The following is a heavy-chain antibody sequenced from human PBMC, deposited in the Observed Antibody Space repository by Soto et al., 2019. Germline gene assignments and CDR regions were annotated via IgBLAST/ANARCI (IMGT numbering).Heavy chain of an antibody. J-gene: IGHJ6*03. V-gene: IGHV3-15*01. CDR2: IKSKTDGGTT. CDR1: GFTFSKAY. CDR3: TNRQLLWFGESAEYYYMDV. Sequence: GGSLRLSCAASGFTFSKAYMTWVRQAPGKGLEWVGRIKSKTDGGTTDYAEPVKGRFTISRDDSKNTLYMQMNSLKTEDTAVYYCTNRQLLWFGESAEYYYMDVWGKGTTVTVSS. D-gene: IGHD3-10*01.